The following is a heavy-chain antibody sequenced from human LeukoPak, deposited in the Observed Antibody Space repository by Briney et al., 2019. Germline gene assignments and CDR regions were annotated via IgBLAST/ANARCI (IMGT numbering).Heavy chain of an antibody. J-gene: IGHJ5*02. D-gene: IGHD2-15*01. CDR3: ARGHCSGGSCPNWFDP. CDR1: GGSISSYY. V-gene: IGHV4-59*08. CDR2: IYYSGST. Sequence: PSETLSLTCTVSGGSISSYYWSWIRQPPGKGLEWIGYIYYSGSTNYNPSLKSRVTISVDTSKNQFSLKLSSVTAADTAVYYCARGHCSGGSCPNWFDPWGQGTLVTVSS.